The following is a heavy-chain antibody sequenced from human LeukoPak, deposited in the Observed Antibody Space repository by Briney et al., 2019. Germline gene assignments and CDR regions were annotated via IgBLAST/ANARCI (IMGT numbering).Heavy chain of an antibody. CDR2: INPNNGGT. CDR3: ARDRNPLYDSSGYSAPDAFDI. Sequence: ASVKVSCKASGYIFTDYYMHWVRQAPGQELGWMGRINPNNGGTNYAQKFQGRVTMTRDTSISTAYTELSSLRSEDTAVYYCARDRNPLYDSSGYSAPDAFDIWGQGTMVTVSS. J-gene: IGHJ3*02. D-gene: IGHD3-22*01. V-gene: IGHV1/OR15-1*02. CDR1: GYIFTDYY.